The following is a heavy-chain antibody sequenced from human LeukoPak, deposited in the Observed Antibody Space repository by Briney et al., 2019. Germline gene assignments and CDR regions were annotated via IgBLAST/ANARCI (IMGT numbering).Heavy chain of an antibody. V-gene: IGHV1-2*02. Sequence: ASVKVSCKASGFTFTAYHMHWVRQAPGQGLEWMGWINPNSGGTNYAQKFQGRVTMTRDTSISTAYMELSRLRSDDTAVYYCARDSGGGGSFDYWGQGTQVTVSS. J-gene: IGHJ4*02. CDR3: ARDSGGGGSFDY. CDR2: INPNSGGT. D-gene: IGHD2-15*01. CDR1: GFTFTAYH.